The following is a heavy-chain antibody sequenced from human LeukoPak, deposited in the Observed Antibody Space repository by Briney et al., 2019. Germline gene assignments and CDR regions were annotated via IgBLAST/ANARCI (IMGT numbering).Heavy chain of an antibody. CDR1: GGSISSYY. J-gene: IGHJ6*02. D-gene: IGHD6-19*01. CDR2: IYYSGST. Sequence: SETLSLTCTVSGGSISSYYWSWIRQPPGKGLEWIGYIYYSGSTNYNPSLKSRVTISVDTSKNQFSLKLSSVTAADTAVYYCARVGSDSSGWPYYYYYYGMDVWGQGTTVTVSS. CDR3: ARVGSDSSGWPYYYYYYGMDV. V-gene: IGHV4-59*01.